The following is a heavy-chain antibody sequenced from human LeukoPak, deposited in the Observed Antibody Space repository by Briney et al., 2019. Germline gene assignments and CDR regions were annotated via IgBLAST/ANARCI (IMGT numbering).Heavy chain of an antibody. CDR2: INTYNGNT. CDR3: ARDLLVDSSGYYYLAAY. J-gene: IGHJ4*02. Sequence: ASVKVSCKASGYTFTSYGINWVRQAPGQGLEWMGWINTYNGNTNYPQKLQGRVTMTTDTSTSTAYMELRSLRSDDTAVYYCARDLLVDSSGYYYLAAYWGQGTLVTVSS. CDR1: GYTFTSYG. V-gene: IGHV1-18*01. D-gene: IGHD3-22*01.